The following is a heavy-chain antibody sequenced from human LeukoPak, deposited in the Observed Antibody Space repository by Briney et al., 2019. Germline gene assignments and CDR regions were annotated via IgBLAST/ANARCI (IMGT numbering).Heavy chain of an antibody. J-gene: IGHJ5*02. CDR2: ISAYNGNT. CDR3: ARMADNYSWFDP. Sequence: ASVKVSCKASGYTFTSYGISWVRQAPGQGLEWMGWISAYNGNTNYAQKLQGRVTMTTDTSTSTAYMELRSLRPDDTAVYYCARMADNYSWFDPWGQGTLVTVSS. CDR1: GYTFTSYG. V-gene: IGHV1-18*01. D-gene: IGHD2-15*01.